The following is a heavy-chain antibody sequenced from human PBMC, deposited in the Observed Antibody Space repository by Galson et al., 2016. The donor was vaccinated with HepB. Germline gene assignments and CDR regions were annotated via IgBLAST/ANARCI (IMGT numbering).Heavy chain of an antibody. Sequence: PALVKPTQTLTLTCTFSGFSLTTPGVGVGWIRQPPGKALEWLAFIYWNDDERYSPYLKSRLSITKDTSKNQVVLTMTNMDPVDTATYYCTRAVPAAPVNGAFDVWGQGTVVTVSS. V-gene: IGHV2-5*01. J-gene: IGHJ3*01. CDR3: TRAVPAAPVNGAFDV. CDR1: GFSLTTPGVG. CDR2: IYWNDDE. D-gene: IGHD2-2*01.